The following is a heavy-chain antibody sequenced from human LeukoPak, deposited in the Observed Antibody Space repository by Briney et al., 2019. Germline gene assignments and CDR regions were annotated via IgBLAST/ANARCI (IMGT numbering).Heavy chain of an antibody. CDR3: ARGAPYNWNDGDYYYMDV. CDR1: GGTFSSYA. CDR2: IIPIFGTA. Sequence: GASVKSSCKASGGTFSSYAISWVRQAPGQGLEWMGGIIPIFGTANYAQKFQGRVTITADESTSTAYMELGSLRSEDTAVYYCARGAPYNWNDGDYYYMDVWGKGTTVTVSS. D-gene: IGHD1-1*01. V-gene: IGHV1-69*13. J-gene: IGHJ6*03.